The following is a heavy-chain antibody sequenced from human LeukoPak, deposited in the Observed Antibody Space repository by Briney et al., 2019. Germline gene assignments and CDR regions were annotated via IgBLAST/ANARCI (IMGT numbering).Heavy chain of an antibody. D-gene: IGHD6-19*01. V-gene: IGHV3-30-3*01. J-gene: IGHJ6*03. CDR3: ARVPGLNMAVAGTGYYYYYMDV. Sequence: GGSLRLSCAASGFTFSSYAMHWVRRAPGKGLEWVAVISYDGSNKYYADSVKGRFTISRDNSKNTLYLQMNSLRAEDTAVYYCARVPGLNMAVAGTGYYYYYMDVWGKGTTVTVSS. CDR1: GFTFSSYA. CDR2: ISYDGSNK.